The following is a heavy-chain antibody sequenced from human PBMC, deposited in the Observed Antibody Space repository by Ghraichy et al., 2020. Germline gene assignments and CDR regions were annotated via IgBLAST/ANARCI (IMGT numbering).Heavy chain of an antibody. CDR2: INHSGST. V-gene: IGHV4-34*01. J-gene: IGHJ6*03. CDR3: ARGRVAARPSGLRPWYYMDV. CDR1: GGSFSGYY. Sequence: SQTLSLTCAVYGGSFSGYYWSWIRQPPGKGLEWIGEINHSGSTNYNPSLKSRVTISVDTSKNQFSLKLSSVTAADTAVYYCARGRVAARPSGLRPWYYMDVWGKGTTVTVSS. D-gene: IGHD6-6*01.